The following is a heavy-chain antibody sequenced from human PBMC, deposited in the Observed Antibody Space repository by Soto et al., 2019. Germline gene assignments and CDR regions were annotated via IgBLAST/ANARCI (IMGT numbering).Heavy chain of an antibody. J-gene: IGHJ6*03. CDR1: GFTFTSHG. CDR2: IWYDGSNR. D-gene: IGHD3-10*01. Sequence: GGSLRLSCVASGFTFTSHGMHWVRQAPGKGLEWVAVIWYDGSNRQYADSVKGRFTISRDNSKNTLYLQMNSLRVEDTAVYYCAKNYFMDVWGKGTTVTVSS. V-gene: IGHV3-33*06. CDR3: AKNYFMDV.